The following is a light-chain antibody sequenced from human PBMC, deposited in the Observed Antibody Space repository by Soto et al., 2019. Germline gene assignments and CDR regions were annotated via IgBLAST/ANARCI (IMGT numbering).Light chain of an antibody. J-gene: IGLJ1*01. Sequence: QSVLTQPPSASGTPGQRVTISCTGTSSDVGGYNYVSWYQQHPGKAPKLMIYDVSNRPSGVSNRFSGSKSGNTASLTISGLQAEDEADYYCSSYTSSSTLGVFGTGTKLTVL. V-gene: IGLV2-14*01. CDR2: DVS. CDR1: SSDVGGYNY. CDR3: SSYTSSSTLGV.